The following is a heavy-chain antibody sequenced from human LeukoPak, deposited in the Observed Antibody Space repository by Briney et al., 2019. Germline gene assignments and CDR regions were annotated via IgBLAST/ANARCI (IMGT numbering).Heavy chain of an antibody. V-gene: IGHV3-64D*06. CDR2: ISSNGGST. CDR1: GFTFSSYA. Sequence: GGSLRLSCSASGFTFSSYAMHWVRQAPGKGLEYVSAISSNGGSTYYADSVKGRFTISRDNSKNTLYLQMSSLRAGDTAVYYCVKAAYDSSGYYYPRDWGQGTLVTVSS. D-gene: IGHD3-22*01. J-gene: IGHJ4*02. CDR3: VKAAYDSSGYYYPRD.